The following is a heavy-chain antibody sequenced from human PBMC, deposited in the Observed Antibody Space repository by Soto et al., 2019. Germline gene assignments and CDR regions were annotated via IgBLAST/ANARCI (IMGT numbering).Heavy chain of an antibody. CDR3: ARQGGSGSYGDWFDP. V-gene: IGHV4-39*01. CDR2: IYYSGST. D-gene: IGHD3-10*01. CDR1: GGSISSSSYY. Sequence: SETLSLTCTVSGGSISSSSYYWGWIRQPPGKGLEWIGSIYYSGSTYYNPSLKSRVTISVDTSKNQFSLKLSSVTAADTAVYYCARQGGSGSYGDWFDPWGQGTLVTVSS. J-gene: IGHJ5*02.